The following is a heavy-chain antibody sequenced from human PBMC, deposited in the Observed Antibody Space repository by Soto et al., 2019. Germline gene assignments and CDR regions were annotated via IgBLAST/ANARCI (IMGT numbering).Heavy chain of an antibody. CDR2: IWYDGSNK. CDR3: ARETYGGNSYPFDY. Sequence: PGGALRVSCAASGFTFSSYGMHWVRQAPGKGLEWVAVIWYDGSNKYYADYVKGRFTISRDNSKNTLYLQMNSLRAEDTAVYYCARETYGGNSYPFDYWGQGTLVTVSS. D-gene: IGHD4-17*01. V-gene: IGHV3-33*01. CDR1: GFTFSSYG. J-gene: IGHJ4*02.